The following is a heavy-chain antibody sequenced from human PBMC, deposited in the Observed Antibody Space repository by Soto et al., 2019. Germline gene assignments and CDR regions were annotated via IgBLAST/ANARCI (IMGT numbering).Heavy chain of an antibody. CDR3: ARLVPAATGDAFDI. CDR1: GGSISSGGYY. J-gene: IGHJ3*02. V-gene: IGHV4-31*03. D-gene: IGHD2-2*01. Sequence: QVQLQESGPGLVKPSQTLSLTCTVSGGSISSGGYYWSWIRQHPGKGLEWIGYIYYSGSTYYNPSLKSRGTISVDTSKNQFYLKLSSVTAADTAVYYCARLVPAATGDAFDIWGQGTMVTVSS. CDR2: IYYSGST.